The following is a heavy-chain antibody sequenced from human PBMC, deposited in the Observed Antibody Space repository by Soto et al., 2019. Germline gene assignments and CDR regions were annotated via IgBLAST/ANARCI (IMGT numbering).Heavy chain of an antibody. V-gene: IGHV1-69*02. Sequence: QVQLVQSGAEVKKPGSSVKVSCKASGGTFSSYTISWVRQAPGQGLEWMGRIIPILGIANYAQKFQGRVTTTAEKPTSTAYMELSSLRSEDTAVYCCGWLRPMTMIGHWGQGTLVTVSS. CDR2: IIPILGIA. D-gene: IGHD3-22*01. J-gene: IGHJ4*02. CDR1: GGTFSSYT. CDR3: GWLRPMTMIGH.